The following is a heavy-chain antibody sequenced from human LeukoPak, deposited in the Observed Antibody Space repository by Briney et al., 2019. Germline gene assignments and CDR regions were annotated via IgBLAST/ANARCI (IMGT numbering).Heavy chain of an antibody. J-gene: IGHJ4*02. CDR2: INHSGST. V-gene: IGHV4-34*01. CDR1: GGSFSGYY. D-gene: IGHD3-10*01. Sequence: SETLSLTCAVYGGSFSGYYWSWIRQPPGKGLEWIGEINHSGSTNYNPSLKSRVTISVDTSKNQFSLKLSSVTAADTAAYYCASMVRGGRWANSDYWGQETLVTVSS. CDR3: ASMVRGGRWANSDY.